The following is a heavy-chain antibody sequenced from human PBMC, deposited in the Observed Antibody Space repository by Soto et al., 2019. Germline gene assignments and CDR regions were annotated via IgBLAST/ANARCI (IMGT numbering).Heavy chain of an antibody. V-gene: IGHV3-21*01. D-gene: IGHD3-22*01. CDR3: ATKWGAYYYDSSGYAFDI. CDR1: GFTFSSYS. J-gene: IGHJ3*02. CDR2: ISSSSSYI. Sequence: GGSLRLSCAASGFTFSSYSMNWVRQAPGKGLEWVSSISSSSSYIYYADSVKGRFTISRDNAKNSLYLQMNSLRAEDTAVYYCATKWGAYYYDSSGYAFDIWGQGTMVTVSS.